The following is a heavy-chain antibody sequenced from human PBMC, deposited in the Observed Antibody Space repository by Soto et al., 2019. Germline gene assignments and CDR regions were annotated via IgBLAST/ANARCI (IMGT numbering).Heavy chain of an antibody. D-gene: IGHD3-10*01. Sequence: QVQLVQSGAEVKKPGASVKVSCKASGYTFDTYGVTWVRQAPGQGLELVGWISPYSGNTNYAQKFQDRVNLTPDTSATTAYMELRSLKSDDTAVYYCARVPSMLRGVTPIDYWGQGTLLTVSS. CDR1: GYTFDTYG. J-gene: IGHJ4*02. CDR3: ARVPSMLRGVTPIDY. CDR2: ISPYSGNT. V-gene: IGHV1-18*01.